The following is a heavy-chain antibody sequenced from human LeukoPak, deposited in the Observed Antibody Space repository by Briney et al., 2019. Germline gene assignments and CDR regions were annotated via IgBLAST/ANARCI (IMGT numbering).Heavy chain of an antibody. CDR2: ISYDGSNE. Sequence: GRSLRLSCAASGFTFSSYGMHWVRQAPGKGLEWVAVISYDGSNEYYADSVKGRFTISRDNAKNLLYLQMNSLRAEDTAVYYCARFYSNSWYYFDYWGQGTLVTVSS. CDR1: GFTFSSYG. CDR3: ARFYSNSWYYFDY. J-gene: IGHJ4*02. V-gene: IGHV3-30*03. D-gene: IGHD6-13*01.